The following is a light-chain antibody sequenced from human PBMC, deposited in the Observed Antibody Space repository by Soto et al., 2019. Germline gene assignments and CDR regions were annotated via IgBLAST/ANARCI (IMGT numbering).Light chain of an antibody. CDR2: EVS. Sequence: QSALTQPPSASGSPGQSVTISCTGTSSDVGGYNYVSWYQQHPGKAPKLMIYEVSKRPSGVPDRFSGSKSGNTASLTVSGLQAEDEADYYCSSYAGSNGVVFGGGTKRTVL. CDR3: SSYAGSNGVV. CDR1: SSDVGGYNY. V-gene: IGLV2-8*01. J-gene: IGLJ2*01.